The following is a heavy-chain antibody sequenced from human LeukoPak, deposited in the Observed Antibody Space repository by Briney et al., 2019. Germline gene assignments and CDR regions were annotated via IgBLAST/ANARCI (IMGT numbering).Heavy chain of an antibody. CDR2: IYYSGST. V-gene: IGHV4-59*01. CDR1: GGSISSYY. CDR3: ARVRRRLDAFDI. Sequence: SETLSLTCTVSGGSISSYYWSWIRQPAGKGLEWIGYIYYSGSTNYNPSLKSRVTISVDTSKNQFSLKLSSVTAADTAVYYCARVRRRLDAFDIWGQGTMVTVSS. J-gene: IGHJ3*02.